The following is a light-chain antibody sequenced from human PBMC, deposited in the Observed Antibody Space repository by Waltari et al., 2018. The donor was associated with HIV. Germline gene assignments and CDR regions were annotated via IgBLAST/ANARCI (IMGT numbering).Light chain of an antibody. V-gene: IGKV4-1*01. CDR2: WVS. CDR1: QSVLYNSNNKSY. J-gene: IGKJ1*01. Sequence: DIVVTQSPDSLSVSLGERAVINCTSSQSVLYNSNNKSYLAWYQHKPGQPPKLLIYWVSTRDSGVPDRFTVSGSETDFTLTIRHLQAEDVAVYYCQQYYSTPTFGQGTKVEIK. CDR3: QQYYSTPT.